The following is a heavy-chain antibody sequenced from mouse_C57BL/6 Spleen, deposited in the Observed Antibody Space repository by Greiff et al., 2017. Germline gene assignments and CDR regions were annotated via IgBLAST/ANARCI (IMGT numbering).Heavy chain of an antibody. CDR1: GYTFTAYE. CDR2: IDPETGGT. V-gene: IGHV1-15*01. D-gene: IGHD2-1*01. CDR3: TRWEGNYVEAY. J-gene: IGHJ3*01. Sequence: QVQLQQSGAELVRPGASVTLSCKASGYTFTAYEMHWVKQPPVHGLEWIGAIDPETGGTAYNQQFKGKAILTADKSSSTAYREHSSLTSEESAVYYCTRWEGNYVEAYWGQGTLVTVSA.